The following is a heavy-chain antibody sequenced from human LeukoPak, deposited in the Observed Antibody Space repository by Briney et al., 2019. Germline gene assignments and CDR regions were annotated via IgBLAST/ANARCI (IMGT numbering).Heavy chain of an antibody. CDR2: IWYDGSNK. CDR1: GFTFSSYG. J-gene: IGHJ4*02. CDR3: ARGSYYYDSSGYYYSSNFDY. V-gene: IGHV3-33*01. D-gene: IGHD3-22*01. Sequence: GGSLRLSCAASGFTFSSYGMHWVRQAPGKGLEWVAVIWYDGSNKYYADSVKGRFTISRDNSKNTLYLQMNSLRAEGTAVYYFARGSYYYDSSGYYYSSNFDYWGQGTLVTVSS.